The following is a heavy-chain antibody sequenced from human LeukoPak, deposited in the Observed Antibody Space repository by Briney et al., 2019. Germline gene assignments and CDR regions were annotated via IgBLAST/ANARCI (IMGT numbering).Heavy chain of an antibody. CDR3: AKDQVPADIMATFGYYMDV. V-gene: IGHV3-23*01. CDR1: GFTFSSYA. J-gene: IGHJ6*03. Sequence: GGSLTPSWAASGFTFSSYAMSWVRQAPGKGMGWASATSASGGSTYYAESVKGRFTSSRDNSKNTLYLQMNSLRAEDTAVYYCAKDQVPADIMATFGYYMDVWGKGTTVTVSS. D-gene: IGHD2-2*02. CDR2: TSASGGST.